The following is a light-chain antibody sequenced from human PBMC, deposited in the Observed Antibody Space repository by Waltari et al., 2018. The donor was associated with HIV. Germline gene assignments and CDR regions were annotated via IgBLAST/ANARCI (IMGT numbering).Light chain of an antibody. CDR1: QNVGSN. V-gene: IGKV3-15*01. CDR3: QQYNTLPYT. Sequence: EIVLTQSPATLSVSPGERATLSCRASQNVGSNLAWYYQKPGQPPRLLIYGASTRATGIPGSFSGSGSGTEFTLTISSLQSEDFAVYYCQQYNTLPYTFGQGAKLEIK. CDR2: GAS. J-gene: IGKJ2*01.